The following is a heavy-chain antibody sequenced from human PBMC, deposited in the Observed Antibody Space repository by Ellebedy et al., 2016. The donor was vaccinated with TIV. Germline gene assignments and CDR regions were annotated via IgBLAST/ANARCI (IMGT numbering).Heavy chain of an antibody. CDR2: IYHSGIT. CDR3: YCLVVAATSYGMDV. J-gene: IGHJ6*02. CDR1: GGSISSSGYY. Sequence: MPSETLSLTCTVSGGSISSSGYYWGWIRQPPGKGLEWIGSIYHSGITYYNPSLKSRVTISVDTSKSQFSLKLSSVTAADTAVYYCYCLVVAATSYGMDVWGQGTTVTVSS. V-gene: IGHV4-39*01. D-gene: IGHD2-15*01.